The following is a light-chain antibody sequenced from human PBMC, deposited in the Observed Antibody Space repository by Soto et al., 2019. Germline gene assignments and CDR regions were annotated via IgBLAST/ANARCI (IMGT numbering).Light chain of an antibody. CDR3: QQYMNYWT. CDR1: QRVSTW. Sequence: DIQMTQSPSTLSASVGDRVTITCRASQRVSTWLAWYQQKPGKAPKLLIYKASSLESGVPSRFSGSGSGTDFTLTISSLQPEDFATYYCQQYMNYWTFGQGTKVDIK. CDR2: KAS. J-gene: IGKJ1*01. V-gene: IGKV1-5*03.